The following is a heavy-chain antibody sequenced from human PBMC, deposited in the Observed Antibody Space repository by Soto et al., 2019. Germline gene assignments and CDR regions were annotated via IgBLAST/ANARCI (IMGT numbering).Heavy chain of an antibody. CDR1: GFTLSNSG. CDR3: AKSTSGYGGASDC. V-gene: IGHV3-30*18. J-gene: IGHJ4*02. CDR2: IAYEGKTA. D-gene: IGHD4-17*01. Sequence: QVQLVESGGGVVQPGRSLTLSCEVSGFTLSNSGIHWVRQAPDKGLEWVATIAYEGKTANYADSAKGRFTISRDISKSTVYLQMNSLRREDTATYYCAKSTSGYGGASDCWGQGTVVTVSS.